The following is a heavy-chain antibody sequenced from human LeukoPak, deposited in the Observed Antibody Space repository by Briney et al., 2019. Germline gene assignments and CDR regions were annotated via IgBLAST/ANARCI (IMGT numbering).Heavy chain of an antibody. CDR2: ISNNGGST. D-gene: IGHD2-2*01. CDR1: GFTFDDYA. J-gene: IGHJ4*02. CDR3: ANVPFDY. Sequence: GGSLRLSXAASGFTFDDYAMHWVRQAPGKGLEWVSLISNNGGSTYYADSVKGRFTISRDNSKNSLYLQMNSLRTEDTALYYCANVPFDYWGQGILVTVSS. V-gene: IGHV3-43*02.